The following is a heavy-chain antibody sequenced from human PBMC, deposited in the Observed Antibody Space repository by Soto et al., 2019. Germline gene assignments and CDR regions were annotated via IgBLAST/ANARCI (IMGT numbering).Heavy chain of an antibody. CDR2: TKNKANSYTT. CDR1: GITFSDHY. CDR3: GRVRLCGLSGVRCYSRVIDY. Sequence: EVQLVESGGGLVQPGGSLRLSCAASGITFSDHYMDWVRQAPGKGLEWVGRTKNKANSYTTQYAASVKGRFTISRDYSKNSLYLQMNSLKTGDTAVYYCGRVRLCGLSGVRCYSRVIDYWGQGTLVTVSS. D-gene: IGHD2-15*01. V-gene: IGHV3-72*01. J-gene: IGHJ4*02.